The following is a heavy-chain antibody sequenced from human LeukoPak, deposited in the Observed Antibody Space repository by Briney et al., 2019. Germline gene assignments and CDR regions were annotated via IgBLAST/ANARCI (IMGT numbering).Heavy chain of an antibody. V-gene: IGHV3-7*01. J-gene: IGHJ4*02. Sequence: GGSLRLSCAASGSTFSGSAMHWVRQAPGKGLEWVANIKQDGSEKYYVDSVKGRFTISRDNAKNSLYLQMNSLRAEDTAVYYCARDLYRIVVVPHYFDYWGQGTLVTVSS. D-gene: IGHD3-22*01. CDR2: IKQDGSEK. CDR1: GSTFSGSA. CDR3: ARDLYRIVVVPHYFDY.